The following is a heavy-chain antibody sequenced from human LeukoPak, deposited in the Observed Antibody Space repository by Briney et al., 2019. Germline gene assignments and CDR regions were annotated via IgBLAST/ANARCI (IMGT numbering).Heavy chain of an antibody. J-gene: IGHJ6*02. CDR1: GYTFTVYY. CDR3: ARVGSGMDV. D-gene: IGHD1-26*01. Sequence: ASVKVSCKASGYTFTVYYTHWVRQAPGQGLEWMGIINPSGGSTSYAQKFQGRVTMTRDTSTSTVYMELSSLGSEDTAVYYCARVGSGMDVWGQGTTVTVSS. CDR2: INPSGGST. V-gene: IGHV1-46*01.